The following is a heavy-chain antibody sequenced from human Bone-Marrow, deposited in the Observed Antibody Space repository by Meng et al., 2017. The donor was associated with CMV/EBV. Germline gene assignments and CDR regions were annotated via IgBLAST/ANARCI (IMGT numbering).Heavy chain of an antibody. Sequence: ASVKVSCKASGYTFTGYFMHWVRQAPGQGLEWMGWINPHSGGTNYAQKFQGRVTMTRDTSITTAYMELSRLRSDDTAVYYCAREHSSSAFDYWGQGTLVTVSS. CDR1: GYTFTGYF. J-gene: IGHJ4*02. CDR2: INPHSGGT. D-gene: IGHD6-6*01. CDR3: AREHSSSAFDY. V-gene: IGHV1-2*02.